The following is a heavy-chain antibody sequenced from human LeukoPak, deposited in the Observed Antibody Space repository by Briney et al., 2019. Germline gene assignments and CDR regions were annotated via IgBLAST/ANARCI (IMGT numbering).Heavy chain of an antibody. D-gene: IGHD2-15*01. CDR2: ISGDGSST. Sequence: GGSLRLSCAASGFAFNKYWVHWVRQVPGKGLVWVSRISGDGSSTMYADSVKGRFTISRDNAKNTLYLQMNSLRAEDTAVYYCAKTDSTIPNLLDVWGQGTTVTVSS. V-gene: IGHV3-74*03. CDR3: AKTDSTIPNLLDV. J-gene: IGHJ6*02. CDR1: GFAFNKYW.